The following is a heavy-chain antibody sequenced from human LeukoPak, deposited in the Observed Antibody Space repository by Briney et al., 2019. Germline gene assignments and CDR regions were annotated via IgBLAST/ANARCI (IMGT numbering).Heavy chain of an antibody. J-gene: IGHJ6*03. V-gene: IGHV4-4*09. CDR1: GGSISSYY. CDR3: AGRRVDTANYYYYYMDV. Sequence: SETLSLTCTVSGGSISSYYWSWIRQPPGKGLEWIGYIYTSGSTNYNPPLKSRVTISVDTSKNQFSLKLSSVTAADTAVYYCAGRRVDTANYYYYYMDVWGKGTTVTVSS. D-gene: IGHD5-18*01. CDR2: IYTSGST.